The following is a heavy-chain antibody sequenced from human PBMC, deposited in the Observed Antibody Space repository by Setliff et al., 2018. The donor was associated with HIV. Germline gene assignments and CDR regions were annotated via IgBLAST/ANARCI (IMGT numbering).Heavy chain of an antibody. CDR3: ARFTVVVFGAGEPSWFDP. J-gene: IGHJ5*02. V-gene: IGHV4-30-4*08. CDR1: GDSTISGDYY. D-gene: IGHD2-15*01. CDR2: IHYKGNI. Sequence: PSETLSLTCTVSGDSTISGDYYWSRIRQSPGKGLEWIGHIHYKGNIDYNASLKSRLAISSDTSKNQFSLNLSSVIAADTAIYFCARFTVVVFGAGEPSWFDPWGQGILVTVSS.